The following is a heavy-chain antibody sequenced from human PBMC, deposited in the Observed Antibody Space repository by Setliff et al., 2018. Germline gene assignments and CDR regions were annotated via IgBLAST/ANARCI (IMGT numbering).Heavy chain of an antibody. V-gene: IGHV1-18*01. Sequence: ASVKVSCKASGYTLINYGISWVRQAPGQGLEWMGWISGHNGNTNYAQKFQGRVTLTTDTSTDTAYMELSGLSSDDTAMYYCLFWLAESASDFWGQGTPVTVSS. J-gene: IGHJ4*02. CDR3: LFWLAESASDF. D-gene: IGHD3-10*01. CDR1: GYTLINYG. CDR2: ISGHNGNT.